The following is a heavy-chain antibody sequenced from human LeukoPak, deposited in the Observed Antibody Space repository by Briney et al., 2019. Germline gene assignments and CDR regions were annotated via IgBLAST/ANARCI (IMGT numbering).Heavy chain of an antibody. J-gene: IGHJ4*02. CDR3: ARAPPITMVRGYFIDY. CDR2: INHSGST. CDR1: GGSFSGYY. Sequence: SETLSLTCAVYGGSFSGYYWSWIRRPPGKGLEWIGEINHSGSTNYNPSLKSRVTISVDTPKNQFSLKLSSVTAADTAVYYCARAPPITMVRGYFIDYWGQGTLVTVSS. D-gene: IGHD3-10*01. V-gene: IGHV4-34*01.